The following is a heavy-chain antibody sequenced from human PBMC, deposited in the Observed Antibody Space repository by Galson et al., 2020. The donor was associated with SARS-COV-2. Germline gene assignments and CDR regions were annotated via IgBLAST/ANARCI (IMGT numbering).Heavy chain of an antibody. CDR2: IYWDDDK. J-gene: IGHJ6*02. CDR1: GFSLSTSGVG. CDR3: ARRATPALYYYYYGMDV. Sequence: SGPTLVKPTQTLTLTCTFSGFSLSTSGVGVGWIRQPPGKALEWLALIYWDDDKRYSPSLKSRLTITKDTSKNQVVLTMTNMDPVDTATYYCARRATPALYYYYYGMDVWGQGTTVTVSS. V-gene: IGHV2-5*02.